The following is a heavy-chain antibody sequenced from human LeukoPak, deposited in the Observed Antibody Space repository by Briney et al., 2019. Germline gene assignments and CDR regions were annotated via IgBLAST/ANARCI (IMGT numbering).Heavy chain of an antibody. V-gene: IGHV1-2*02. D-gene: IGHD3-9*01. CDR2: INPNSGGT. CDR3: ARDLGPVFSGYYYMDV. J-gene: IGHJ6*03. CDR1: GYTFTSYG. Sequence: ASVKVSCKASGYTFTSYGISWVRQAPGQGLEWMGWINPNSGGTNYAQKFQGRVTMTRDTSISTAYMELSRLRSDDTAVYYCARDLGPVFSGYYYMDVWGKGTTVTVSS.